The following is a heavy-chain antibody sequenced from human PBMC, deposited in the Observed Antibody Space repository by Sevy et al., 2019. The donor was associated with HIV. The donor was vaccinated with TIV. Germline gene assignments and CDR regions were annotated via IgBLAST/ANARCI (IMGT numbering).Heavy chain of an antibody. Sequence: SETLSLSCTVSGGSISNGSYYWGWIRQPPGKGLEWIGSIFYRGNTYYNPSLKSRVLISVDTSKNQFSLKLSSVTAADTAIYSCARIKGEPLRARFDPWGQGTLVTVSS. CDR1: GGSISNGSYY. V-gene: IGHV4-39*01. J-gene: IGHJ5*02. CDR2: IFYRGNT. CDR3: ARIKGEPLRARFDP.